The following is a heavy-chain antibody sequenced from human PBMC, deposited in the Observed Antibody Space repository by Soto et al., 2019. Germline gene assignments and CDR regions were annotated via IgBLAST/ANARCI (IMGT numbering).Heavy chain of an antibody. V-gene: IGHV4-34*01. Sequence: SETLSLTCAVYGGFFRDYFWTWVRQPPGKGLEWIGDVNHSGVTNYNPSLKSRVTIAVDTSKNHFSLNLTSVTAADTAVYYCARAYYYYGMVLWGKGTTVTV. CDR3: ARAYYYYGMVL. CDR2: VNHSGVT. J-gene: IGHJ6*04. CDR1: GGFFRDYF.